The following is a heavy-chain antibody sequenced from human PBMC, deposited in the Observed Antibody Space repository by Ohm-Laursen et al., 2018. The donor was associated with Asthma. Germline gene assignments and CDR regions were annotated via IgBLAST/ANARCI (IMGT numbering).Heavy chain of an antibody. J-gene: IGHJ4*02. D-gene: IGHD2-21*01. CDR3: VRDVVDRFDY. CDR2: IYIGNT. Sequence: GSSVKVSCKASGYSVTSYAFSWVRQAPGQRPEWMGWIYIGNTNYAPNFRDRITMIADTSTNTAYMELRSLTSDDTAVYYCVRDVVDRFDYWGQGSLVIVSS. V-gene: IGHV1-18*04. CDR1: GYSVTSYA.